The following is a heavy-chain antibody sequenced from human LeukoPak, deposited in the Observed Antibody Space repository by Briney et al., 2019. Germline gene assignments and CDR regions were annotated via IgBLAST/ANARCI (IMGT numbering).Heavy chain of an antibody. CDR3: ARERQLEVDY. CDR1: GFTFSNFD. J-gene: IGHJ4*02. Sequence: GGSLRLSCATSGFTFSNFDMHWVRQAPGKGLEWLTFIRFDGSKMYYADSVKGRFTISRDNSKNTLYLQMNSLRAEDTAVYYCARERQLEVDYWGQGTLVTVSS. CDR2: IRFDGSKM. D-gene: IGHD6-6*01. V-gene: IGHV3-30*02.